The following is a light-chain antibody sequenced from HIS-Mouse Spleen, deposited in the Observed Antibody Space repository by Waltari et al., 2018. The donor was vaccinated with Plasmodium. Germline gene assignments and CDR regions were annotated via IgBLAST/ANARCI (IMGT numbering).Light chain of an antibody. J-gene: IGLJ3*02. V-gene: IGLV3-10*01. CDR3: YSTDSSGNHRV. CDR1: ALPTNY. Sequence: SYELTQPPSVPVSPGQTATITCSGDALPTNYHYWYQQKSGQAPVLGIYEDSNRPSGIPERFSGSSSGTMATLTISGAQVEDEADYYCYSTDSSGNHRVFGGGTKLTVL. CDR2: EDS.